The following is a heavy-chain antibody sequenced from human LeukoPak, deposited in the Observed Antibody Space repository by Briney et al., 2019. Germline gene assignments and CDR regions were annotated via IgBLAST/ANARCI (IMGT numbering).Heavy chain of an antibody. Sequence: GGSLRLSCAASGFTFSSYSMNWVRQAPGKGLEWVSYISSSSSTIYYADSVKGRFTISRDNAKNSLYLQMNSLRAEDTAVYYCARDYIPLDGGFDYWGQGTLVTVSS. J-gene: IGHJ4*02. CDR2: ISSSSSTI. V-gene: IGHV3-48*01. CDR1: GFTFSSYS. CDR3: ARDYIPLDGGFDY. D-gene: IGHD4-23*01.